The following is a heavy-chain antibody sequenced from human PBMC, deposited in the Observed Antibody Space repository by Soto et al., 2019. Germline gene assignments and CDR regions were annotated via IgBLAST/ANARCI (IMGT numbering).Heavy chain of an antibody. J-gene: IGHJ6*02. CDR2: IYPGDSDT. Sequence: PGESLKISCKGSGYIFTSYWICCFLQMPGKGLEWMGIIYPGDSDTRYSPSFQGQVTISADKSISTAYLQWSSLKASDTAMYYCARLDSSGWYGMDVWGQGTTVTVSS. CDR3: ARLDSSGWYGMDV. V-gene: IGHV5-51*01. D-gene: IGHD6-19*01. CDR1: GYIFTSYW.